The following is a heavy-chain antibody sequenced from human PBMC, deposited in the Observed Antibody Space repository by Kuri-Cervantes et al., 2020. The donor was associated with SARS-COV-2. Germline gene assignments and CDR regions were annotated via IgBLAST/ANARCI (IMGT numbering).Heavy chain of an antibody. D-gene: IGHD3-3*01. CDR1: GFTFSSYA. Sequence: GGSLRLSCAASGFTFSSYAMHWVRQAPGKGLEWVAVISYDGSNKYYADSVKGRFTISRDNSKNTLYLQMNSLRAEDTAVYYCARRDDFWSGINWGQGTLVTVSS. V-gene: IGHV3-30*07. J-gene: IGHJ4*02. CDR2: ISYDGSNK. CDR3: ARRDDFWSGIN.